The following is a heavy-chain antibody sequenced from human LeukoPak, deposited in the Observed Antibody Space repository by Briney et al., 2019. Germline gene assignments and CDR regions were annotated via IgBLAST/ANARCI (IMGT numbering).Heavy chain of an antibody. J-gene: IGHJ4*02. D-gene: IGHD3-3*01. CDR3: ARDAQYYDFWSGYYPDY. CDR2: IPYDGSNK. V-gene: IGHV3-30*01. Sequence: GRSLRLSCAASGFTFSSYAMHWVRQAPGKGLEWVAVIPYDGSNKYYADSVKGRFTISRDNSKNTLYLQMNSLRAEDTAVYYCARDAQYYDFWSGYYPDYWGQGTLVTVSS. CDR1: GFTFSSYA.